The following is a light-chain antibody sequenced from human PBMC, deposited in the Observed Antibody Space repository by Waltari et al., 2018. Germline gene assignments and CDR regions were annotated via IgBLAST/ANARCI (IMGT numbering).Light chain of an antibody. CDR2: AAS. J-gene: IGKJ4*01. Sequence: IQLTQSPSSLSASVGDRVTITCRASQDINSFLAWYQQKPEKAPKVLIYAASTLQSGVPSRFSGSGSGTEFPLTISSLQPEDFATYYCQHFKSYPLTFGGGTKVEIK. CDR3: QHFKSYPLT. V-gene: IGKV1-9*01. CDR1: QDINSF.